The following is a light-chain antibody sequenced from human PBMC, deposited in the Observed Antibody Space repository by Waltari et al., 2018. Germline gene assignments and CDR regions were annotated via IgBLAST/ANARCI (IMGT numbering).Light chain of an antibody. V-gene: IGKV3-20*01. CDR2: GTS. CDR3: QHYGSSPYL. CDR1: QTLNNNY. J-gene: IGKJ2*01. Sequence: DTVLTQSPGTLSLSTGESVSLSCRASQTLNNNYLAWYQLKPGQATGLLIHGTSKRATGVPDRFSGSGSGTDFTLPISRLEAEDSAVYYCQHYGSSPYLFGRGTKLEIK.